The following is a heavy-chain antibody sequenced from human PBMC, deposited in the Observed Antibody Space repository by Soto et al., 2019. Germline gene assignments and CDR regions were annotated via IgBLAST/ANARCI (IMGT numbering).Heavy chain of an antibody. CDR2: ISIGGDKT. J-gene: IGHJ5*02. CDR3: AKWDGYGDH. Sequence: GSLRLSCAASGFSFSSYSFTWVRQAPGKGLEWVAGISIGGDKTWHADSVKGRFTISRDNSKNTVYLQMKSLRVDDTAVYYCAKWDGYGDHWGQGTLVTVSS. D-gene: IGHD5-18*01. V-gene: IGHV3-23*01. CDR1: GFSFSSYS.